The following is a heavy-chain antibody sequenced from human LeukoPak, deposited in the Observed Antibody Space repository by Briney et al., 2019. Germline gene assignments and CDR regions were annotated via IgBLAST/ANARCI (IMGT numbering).Heavy chain of an antibody. J-gene: IGHJ4*02. Sequence: SETLSLTCAVYGGSFSGYYWSWIRQPPGKGLEWIGEINHSGSTNYNPSLKSRVTISVDTSKNQFSLKLSSVTAADTAVNYCARGVSYYYDSSGYYYDYWGQGTLVTVSS. V-gene: IGHV4-34*01. CDR1: GGSFSGYY. D-gene: IGHD3-22*01. CDR2: INHSGST. CDR3: ARGVSYYYDSSGYYYDY.